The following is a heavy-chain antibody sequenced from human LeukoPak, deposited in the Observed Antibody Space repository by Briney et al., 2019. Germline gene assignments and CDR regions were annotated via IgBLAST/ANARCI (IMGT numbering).Heavy chain of an antibody. CDR2: IYTSGST. CDR1: GASISSYY. J-gene: IGHJ4*02. V-gene: IGHV4-4*07. D-gene: IGHD2-8*01. Sequence: SETLSLTCTVSGASISSYYWSWIRQPAGKGLEWIGRIYTSGSTNYNPSPKSRVTMSVDTSKNQFSLKLSSVTAADTAVYYCASFGVFQYLDYWGQGTLVTVSS. CDR3: ASFGVFQYLDY.